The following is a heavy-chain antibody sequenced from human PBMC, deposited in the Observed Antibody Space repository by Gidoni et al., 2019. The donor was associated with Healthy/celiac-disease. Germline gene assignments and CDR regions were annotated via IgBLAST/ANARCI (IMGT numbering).Heavy chain of an antibody. D-gene: IGHD3-22*01. V-gene: IGHV3-64D*06. CDR3: VKDPRIGMRFDP. Sequence: VRQAPGKGLEYVSAISSNGGSTYYADSVKGRFTISRDNSKNTLYLQMSSLRAEDTAVYYCVKDPRIGMRFDPWGQGTLVTVSS. J-gene: IGHJ5*02. CDR2: ISSNGGST.